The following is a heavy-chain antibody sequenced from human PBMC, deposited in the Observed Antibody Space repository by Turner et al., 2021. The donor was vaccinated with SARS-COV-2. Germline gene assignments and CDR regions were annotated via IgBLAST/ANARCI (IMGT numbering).Heavy chain of an antibody. V-gene: IGHV3-33*01. J-gene: IGHJ3*02. CDR1: GITFSSHG. CDR2: IWNDGSQK. Sequence: QVQLLESGGGVVQPGRSLRRSCAASGITFSSHGMHWVGPAHGKGLEWVAVIWNDGSQKYYADSVKGRFTISRDNSKNMVYLQMNSLRAEDTAVYYCARLDDSGHWGAFDIWGQGTMVTVSS. CDR3: ARLDDSGHWGAFDI. D-gene: IGHD3-22*01.